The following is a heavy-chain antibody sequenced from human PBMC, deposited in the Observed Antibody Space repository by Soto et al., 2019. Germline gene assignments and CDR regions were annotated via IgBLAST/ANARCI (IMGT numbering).Heavy chain of an antibody. Sequence: QVQLVQSGAELKKPGASVKVSCKASGYTFSNYDMNWVRQATGQGPEWIGWVNPNNGDTGYAQKFQGRVTLTTDISTTTAYMGLTSLRSEDTAIYCCAKVSRKGSAIDFDYWGQGTLITVSS. J-gene: IGHJ4*02. V-gene: IGHV1-8*01. CDR1: GYTFSNYD. D-gene: IGHD3-10*01. CDR3: AKVSRKGSAIDFDY. CDR2: VNPNNGDT.